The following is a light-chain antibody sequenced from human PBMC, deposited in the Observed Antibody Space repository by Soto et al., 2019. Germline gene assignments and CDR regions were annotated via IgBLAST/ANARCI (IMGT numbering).Light chain of an antibody. CDR2: DAS. J-gene: IGKJ5*01. CDR1: HDISNY. Sequence: DIQMTPSPSSLSASVGDRVTITCRASHDISNYLNWYQHKPGKAPKILISDASYLETGVPSRFSGSGSGTHFSFTISSLQPEDIATYYCQQYDNLPITFGQGTRLEIK. CDR3: QQYDNLPIT. V-gene: IGKV1-33*01.